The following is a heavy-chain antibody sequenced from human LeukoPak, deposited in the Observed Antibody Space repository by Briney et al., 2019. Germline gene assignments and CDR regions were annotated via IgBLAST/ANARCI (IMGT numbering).Heavy chain of an antibody. CDR1: GGSISSGDYY. CDR2: IYSRGNT. J-gene: IGHJ5*02. D-gene: IGHD3-10*01. Sequence: SETLSLTCTVSGGSISSGDYYWSWIRQSPGKGLEWIGYIYSRGNTYYNPSLKSQVTISVDTSKNQFSLKLTSVTAADTAVYYCARRYGSGSSYSFDPWGQGTLVIVSS. CDR3: ARRYGSGSSYSFDP. V-gene: IGHV4-30-4*01.